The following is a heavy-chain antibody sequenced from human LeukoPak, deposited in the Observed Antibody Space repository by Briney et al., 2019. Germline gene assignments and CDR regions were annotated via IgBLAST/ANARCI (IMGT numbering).Heavy chain of an antibody. CDR3: ARTGYCGGDCYPN. CDR1: GGSISSGSYY. J-gene: IGHJ4*02. V-gene: IGHV4-61*10. D-gene: IGHD2-21*02. Sequence: PSETLSLTCTVSGGSISSGSYYWSWIRQPAGKGLEWIGYIFYSGTTTYNPSLKSRVTISVDTSKNQFPLKLSSVTAADTAVYYCARTGYCGGDCYPNWGQGTLVTVSS. CDR2: IFYSGTT.